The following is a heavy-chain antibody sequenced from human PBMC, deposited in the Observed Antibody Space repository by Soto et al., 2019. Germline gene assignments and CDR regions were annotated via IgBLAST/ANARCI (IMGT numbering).Heavy chain of an antibody. CDR3: ASPPYYYDSSGYPAEYFQR. J-gene: IGHJ1*01. D-gene: IGHD3-22*01. CDR1: GGSISSSSYY. Sequence: SETLSLTCTVSGGSISSSSYYWGWIRQPPGKGLEWIGSIYYSGSTYYNPSLKSRVTISVDTPKNQFSLKLSSVTAADTAVYYCASPPYYYDSSGYPAEYFQRWGQGTLVTVSS. V-gene: IGHV4-39*01. CDR2: IYYSGST.